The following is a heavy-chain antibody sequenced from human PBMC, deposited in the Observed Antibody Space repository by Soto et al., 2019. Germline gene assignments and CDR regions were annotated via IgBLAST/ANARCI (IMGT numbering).Heavy chain of an antibody. CDR2: ISGSGGST. CDR3: AKESFNMIVPFDY. Sequence: GGSLRLSCASSGFTFSSYAMSWVRQAPGKGLEWVSGISGSGGSTYYADSVKGRFTISRDNSKNTLNLQMNSLRAEDTAVYYCAKESFNMIVPFDYWGQGTLVTVSS. J-gene: IGHJ4*02. D-gene: IGHD3-22*01. CDR1: GFTFSSYA. V-gene: IGHV3-23*01.